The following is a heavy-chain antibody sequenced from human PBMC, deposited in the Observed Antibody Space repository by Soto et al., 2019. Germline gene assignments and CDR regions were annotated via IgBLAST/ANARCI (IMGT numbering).Heavy chain of an antibody. J-gene: IGHJ6*02. D-gene: IGHD6-19*01. V-gene: IGHV4-34*01. CDR3: AREGGWETYYYYGMDV. CDR2: INHSGST. CDR1: GGSFSGYY. Sequence: NPSEILSLTCAVYGGSFSGYYWSWIRQPPGKGLEWIGEINHSGSTNYNPSLKSRVTISVDTSKNQFSLKLSSVTAADTAVYYCAREGGWETYYYYGMDVWGQGTTVTVSS.